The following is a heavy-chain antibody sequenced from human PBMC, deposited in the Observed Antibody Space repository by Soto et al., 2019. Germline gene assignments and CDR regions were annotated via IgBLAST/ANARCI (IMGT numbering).Heavy chain of an antibody. CDR2: ISRTGDSA. Sequence: EVHLLESGGALVQPGGSLTLSCAASGFSFSDYAMSWVRQAPGKGLEWVSSISRTGDSAYYADSVKGRFAISRDRSKNRLSMQMNSLRVEDTAVYYCAKVPDGIVYSHNWFDSWGQGTLITVSS. CDR3: AKVPDGIVYSHNWFDS. CDR1: GFSFSDYA. J-gene: IGHJ5*01. D-gene: IGHD3-22*01. V-gene: IGHV3-23*01.